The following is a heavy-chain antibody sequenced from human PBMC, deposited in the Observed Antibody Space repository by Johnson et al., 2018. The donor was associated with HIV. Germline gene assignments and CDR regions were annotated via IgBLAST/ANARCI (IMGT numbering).Heavy chain of an antibody. V-gene: IGHV3-30*04. CDR1: GFTFSSYA. CDR3: ARGKGAAAGLDAFDI. D-gene: IGHD6-13*01. Sequence: QVQLVESGGGVVQPGRSLRLSCAASGFTFSSYAMHWVRQAPGKGLEWVAVISFDGNNEHYADSVKGRFPISRDNARHSLYLQLNRLRAADTALYYCARGKGAAAGLDAFDIWGQGTMVIVSS. CDR2: ISFDGNNE. J-gene: IGHJ3*02.